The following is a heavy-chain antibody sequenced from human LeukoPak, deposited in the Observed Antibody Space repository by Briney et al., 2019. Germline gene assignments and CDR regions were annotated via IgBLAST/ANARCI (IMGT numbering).Heavy chain of an antibody. Sequence: SETLSLTCTVSGGSINSGGYYWSWIRQHPGTGLEWIGYIYYSGSTYYNPSLKSRVTISVDTSKNRFSLKLSSVTAADTAVYYCARDSSFSGYAFDYWGQGTLVTVSS. CDR1: GGSINSGGYY. CDR2: IYYSGST. CDR3: ARDSSFSGYAFDY. J-gene: IGHJ4*02. V-gene: IGHV4-31*03. D-gene: IGHD5-12*01.